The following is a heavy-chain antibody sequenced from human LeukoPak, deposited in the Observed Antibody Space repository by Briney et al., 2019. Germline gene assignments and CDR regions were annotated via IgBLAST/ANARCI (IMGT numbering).Heavy chain of an antibody. D-gene: IGHD3-10*01. V-gene: IGHV7-4-1*02. CDR1: GYTFTSYA. Sequence: ASVKVSCKASGYTFTSYAMNWVRQAPGQGLEWMGWINTNTGNPTYAQGFTGRFVFSLDTSVSTAYLQISSLKAEDTAVYYCARDDTLWFGDPLSYNWFDPWGQGTLVTVSS. CDR2: INTNTGNP. CDR3: ARDDTLWFGDPLSYNWFDP. J-gene: IGHJ5*02.